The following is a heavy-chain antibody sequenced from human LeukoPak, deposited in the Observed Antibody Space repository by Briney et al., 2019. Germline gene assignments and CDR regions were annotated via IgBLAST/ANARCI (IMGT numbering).Heavy chain of an antibody. CDR1: GFTFSSYW. J-gene: IGHJ4*02. V-gene: IGHV3-7*01. Sequence: GGSLRLSCAASGFTFSSYWMSWVRQAPGKGLEWVANIKQDGNEKYYVDSVKGRFTISRDNAKNSLYLQMNSLRAEDTAVYYCARDATQYLRYGYFDYWGPGILVTVSS. CDR2: IKQDGNEK. D-gene: IGHD3-9*01. CDR3: ARDATQYLRYGYFDY.